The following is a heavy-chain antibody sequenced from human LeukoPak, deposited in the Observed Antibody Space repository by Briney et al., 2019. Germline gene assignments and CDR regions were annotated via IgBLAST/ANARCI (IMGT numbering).Heavy chain of an antibody. V-gene: IGHV1-18*01. D-gene: IGHD2-2*01. J-gene: IGHJ6*03. CDR2: ISVYNGHT. CDR1: GYSFPSYG. CDR3: ARIAVVVPTGTVGSYFNYMDV. Sequence: ASVKVSCKASGYSFPSYGITWVRQAPGQGLEWMGRISVYNGHTTYAQNFQGRVTMTTETSTSTAYLEVRSLRSDDTARYYCARIAVVVPTGTVGSYFNYMDVWGEGTTVTVSS.